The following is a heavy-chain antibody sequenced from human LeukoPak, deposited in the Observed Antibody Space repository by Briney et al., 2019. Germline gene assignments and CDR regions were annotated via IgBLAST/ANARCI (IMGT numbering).Heavy chain of an antibody. Sequence: SETLSLTCAVYGGSLSAYYWTWIRQPPGKGLEWIGEINHGGSTNYNPSLKSRVTISIDTSKNQFALKLSSVTAADTAVYYCARYLDYGGNSRVFQHWGQGTLVTVSS. CDR1: GGSLSAYY. J-gene: IGHJ1*01. CDR3: ARYLDYGGNSRVFQH. D-gene: IGHD4-23*01. V-gene: IGHV4-34*01. CDR2: INHGGST.